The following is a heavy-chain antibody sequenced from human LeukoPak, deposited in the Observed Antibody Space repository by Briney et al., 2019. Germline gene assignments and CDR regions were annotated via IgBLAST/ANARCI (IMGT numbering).Heavy chain of an antibody. CDR1: GGSISSYY. Sequence: SETLSLTCTVSGGSISSYYWSWIRQPAGKGLEWIGRIYTSGSTNYNPSLKSRVTMSVDTSKNQFSLKLSSVTAADTAVYYCARDASGYCSSTSCHRGLDYWGQGTLVTVSS. D-gene: IGHD2-2*01. CDR3: ARDASGYCSSTSCHRGLDY. CDR2: IYTSGST. V-gene: IGHV4-4*07. J-gene: IGHJ4*02.